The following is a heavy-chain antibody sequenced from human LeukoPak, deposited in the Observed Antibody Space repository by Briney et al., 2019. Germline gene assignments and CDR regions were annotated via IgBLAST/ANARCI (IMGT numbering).Heavy chain of an antibody. V-gene: IGHV3-48*04. CDR2: ISSSGSTI. J-gene: IGHJ4*02. CDR3: ARSPGELEGAFDY. Sequence: PGGTLRLSCAASGFTFSSYGMSWVRQAPGEGLEWVSYISSSGSTIYYADSVKGRFTISRDNAKNSLYLQMNSLRAEDTAVYYCARSPGELEGAFDYWGQGTLVTVSS. CDR1: GFTFSSYG. D-gene: IGHD1-26*01.